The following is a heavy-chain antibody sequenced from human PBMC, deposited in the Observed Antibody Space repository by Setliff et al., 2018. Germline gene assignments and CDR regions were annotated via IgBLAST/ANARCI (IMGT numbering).Heavy chain of an antibody. V-gene: IGHV3-7*01. CDR2: INEDGSER. J-gene: IGHJ4*02. CDR3: AKAGSGWYGLGDY. D-gene: IGHD6-19*01. Sequence: GGSLRLSCAASGFTFSSYWMSWVRQAPGKGLEWVANINEDGSERYYVDSVKGRFTISRDNAKNSLDLQMNDLRAEDTALYYCAKAGSGWYGLGDYWGQGTLVTL. CDR1: GFTFSSYW.